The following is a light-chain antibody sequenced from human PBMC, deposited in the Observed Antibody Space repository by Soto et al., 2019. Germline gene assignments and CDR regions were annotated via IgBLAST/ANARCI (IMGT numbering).Light chain of an antibody. CDR1: SSDVGDNKY. J-gene: IGLJ2*01. CDR3: SSYAGSNHFRV. CDR2: EIS. Sequence: QSALTQPPSASGSPGQSVTISCTGTSSDVGDNKYVSWYQQQPGKAPKVIIYEISERPSGVPDRFSGSKSGNTASLTVSGLRAEDEADYYCSSYAGSNHFRVFGGGTKLTVL. V-gene: IGLV2-8*01.